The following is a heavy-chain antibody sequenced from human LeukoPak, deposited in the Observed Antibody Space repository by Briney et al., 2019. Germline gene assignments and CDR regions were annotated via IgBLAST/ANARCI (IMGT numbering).Heavy chain of an antibody. CDR3: ARVSYVSHYDSSGYYYGDAFDI. J-gene: IGHJ3*02. CDR1: GYTFTSYD. V-gene: IGHV1-8*01. D-gene: IGHD3-22*01. Sequence: ASVTVSFKASGYTFTSYDINWVRQAPGQGLEWMGWMNPNSGNTGYAQKFKGRVTMTRNTSISTAYMELRSLRSDDTAVYYCARVSYVSHYDSSGYYYGDAFDIWGQGTMVTVSS. CDR2: MNPNSGNT.